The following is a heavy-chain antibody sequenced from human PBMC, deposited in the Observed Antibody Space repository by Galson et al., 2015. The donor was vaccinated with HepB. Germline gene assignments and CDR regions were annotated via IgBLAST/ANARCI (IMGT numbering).Heavy chain of an antibody. V-gene: IGHV3-21*01. CDR3: AITQGSGSSGYYAS. CDR2: ISGGGSYI. CDR1: GFTFSDYS. Sequence: SLRLSCAASGFTFSDYSMNWVRQAPGKGLEWVSSISGGGSYIYYADSLKGRFTISRDNAKNSLYLQMNSLTAEDTAVYYCAITQGSGSSGYYASWGQGILVTVSS. D-gene: IGHD3-22*01. J-gene: IGHJ4*02.